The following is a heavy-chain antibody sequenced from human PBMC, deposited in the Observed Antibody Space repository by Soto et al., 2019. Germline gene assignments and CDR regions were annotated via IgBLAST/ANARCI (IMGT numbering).Heavy chain of an antibody. J-gene: IGHJ6*02. CDR1: GFTFSSYA. V-gene: IGHV3-23*01. Sequence: PGGSLRLSCAASGFTFSSYAMSWVRQAPGNGLEWVSAISCSGGSTYYADSVKGRFTISRDNSKNTLYLQMNSLRAEDTAVYYCAKDDVIRTYYYGMDVWGQGTTVTV. CDR2: ISCSGGST. CDR3: AKDDVIRTYYYGMDV.